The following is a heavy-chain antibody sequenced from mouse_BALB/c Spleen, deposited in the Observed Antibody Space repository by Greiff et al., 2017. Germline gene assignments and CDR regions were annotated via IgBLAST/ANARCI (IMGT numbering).Heavy chain of an antibody. CDR3: ARENYGKEYYFDY. CDR2: IYPGSGST. CDR1: GYTFTDYV. J-gene: IGHJ2*01. V-gene: IGHV1-81*01. Sequence: VQLQQSGPELVKPGASVKMSCKASGYTFTDYVISWVKQRTGQGLEWIGEIYPGSGSTYYNEKFKGKATLTADKSSNTAYMQLSSLTSEDSAVYFCARENYGKEYYFDYWGQGTTLTVSS. D-gene: IGHD1-1*02.